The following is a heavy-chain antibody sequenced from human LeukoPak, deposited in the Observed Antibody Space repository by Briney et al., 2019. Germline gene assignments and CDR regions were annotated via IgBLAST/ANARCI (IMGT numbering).Heavy chain of an antibody. CDR3: ARDSRWYNGRYYDEGIDY. J-gene: IGHJ4*02. CDR1: GFAFNRHT. Sequence: PGGSLRLSCADSGFAFNRHTLHWVRQAPGKGLEWVAVISYDGSDKDYADSVKGRFTISRDNSKNTLYLQMNSLRVEDTALYYCARDSRWYNGRYYDEGIDYWGQGTLVTVSS. V-gene: IGHV3-30-3*01. D-gene: IGHD1-26*01. CDR2: ISYDGSDK.